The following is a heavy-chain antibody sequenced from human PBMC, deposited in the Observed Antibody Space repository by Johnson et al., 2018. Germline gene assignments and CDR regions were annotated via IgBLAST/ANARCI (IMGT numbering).Heavy chain of an antibody. Sequence: VQLVQSGGGLVQPGGSLRLSCAASGFTVSSNYMSWVRQAPGKGLQWGSVIYSGGSTYYADSVKGRFPISSDNSTNQLYLQMNSRRDEDTAVYYCASMTVGQQPGDDAFDIWGQGTMVTVSS. V-gene: IGHV3-66*02. CDR3: ASMTVGQQPGDDAFDI. J-gene: IGHJ3*02. CDR1: GFTVSSNY. D-gene: IGHD6-13*01. CDR2: IYSGGST.